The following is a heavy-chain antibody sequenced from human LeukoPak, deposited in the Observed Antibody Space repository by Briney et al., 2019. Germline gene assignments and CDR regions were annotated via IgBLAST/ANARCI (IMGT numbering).Heavy chain of an antibody. CDR1: GFTFSSYS. V-gene: IGHV3-21*01. J-gene: IGHJ5*02. CDR3: VREDGEGFDP. Sequence: GGSLRLSCAASGFTFSSYSMNWVRQAPGKGLEWVSSISSSSSKMYYADSVKGRFTISRDNAKNSLYLQMNSLRAEDTAVYYCVREDGEGFDPWGQGTLVTVSS. CDR2: ISSSSSKM. D-gene: IGHD4-17*01.